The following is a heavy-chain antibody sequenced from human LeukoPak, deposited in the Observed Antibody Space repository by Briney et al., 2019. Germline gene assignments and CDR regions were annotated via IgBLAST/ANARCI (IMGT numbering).Heavy chain of an antibody. D-gene: IGHD6-13*01. CDR1: GFSLSTSGVG. V-gene: IGHV2-5*01. J-gene: IGHJ4*02. Sequence: ESGPTLVNPTQTLTLTCTFSGFSLSTSGVGVGWIRQPPGKALEWLALIYWNDDKRYSPSLKSRLTITKDTSKNQVVLTMTNMDPVDTATYYCAHRLWTAAHSYFDYWGQGTLVTVSS. CDR3: AHRLWTAAHSYFDY. CDR2: IYWNDDK.